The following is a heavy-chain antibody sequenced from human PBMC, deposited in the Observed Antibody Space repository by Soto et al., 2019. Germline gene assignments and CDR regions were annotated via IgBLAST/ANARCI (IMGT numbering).Heavy chain of an antibody. CDR3: ARGPITMVRGVINLYYYYGMDV. CDR2: ISAYNGNT. CDR1: GYTFTSYG. Sequence: QVQLVQSGAEVKKPGASVKVSCKASGYTFTSYGISWVRQAPRQGLEWMGWISAYNGNTNYAQKLQGRVTMTTDTSTSTAYMELRSLRSDDTAVYYCARGPITMVRGVINLYYYYGMDVWGQGTTVTVSS. V-gene: IGHV1-18*04. D-gene: IGHD3-10*01. J-gene: IGHJ6*02.